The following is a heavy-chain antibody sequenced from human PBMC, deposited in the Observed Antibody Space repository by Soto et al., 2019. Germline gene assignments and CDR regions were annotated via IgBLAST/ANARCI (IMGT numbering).Heavy chain of an antibody. CDR3: ARAGAALARRSIGGFDN. Sequence: QVHLQQWGAGLLKPSETLSLTCAVNGGAFNGYYWTWIRQSPGKGLQWIWEINHSGTVDYNPSLKSQVTFSIVTSNEKSSLTLTSVTAADTAVYYCARAGAALARRSIGGFDNWGQGTLVTVSS. J-gene: IGHJ4*02. CDR2: INHSGTV. D-gene: IGHD3-16*01. V-gene: IGHV4-34*01. CDR1: GGAFNGYY.